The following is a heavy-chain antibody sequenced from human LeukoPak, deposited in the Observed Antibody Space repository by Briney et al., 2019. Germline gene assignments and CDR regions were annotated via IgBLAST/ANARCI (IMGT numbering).Heavy chain of an antibody. Sequence: GGSLRLFCAASGFTFSSYSMNWVRQAPGKGLEWVSYISSSSSTIYYADSVKGRFNISRDNAKSLLYLQMNSLRAEDTAVYYCARDFLPINYDILTGYPYYFDYWGQGTLVTVSS. V-gene: IGHV3-48*01. CDR2: ISSSSSTI. CDR3: ARDFLPINYDILTGYPYYFDY. CDR1: GFTFSSYS. D-gene: IGHD3-9*01. J-gene: IGHJ4*02.